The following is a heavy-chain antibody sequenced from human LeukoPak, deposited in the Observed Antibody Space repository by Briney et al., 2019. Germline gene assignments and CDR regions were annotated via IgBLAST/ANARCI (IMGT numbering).Heavy chain of an antibody. CDR3: ARDRGHYYDSRLGAFDI. V-gene: IGHV3-9*01. CDR1: GFTFDDYA. D-gene: IGHD3-22*01. Sequence: GRSLRLSCAASGFTFDDYAMHWVRQAPGKGLEWVSGISWNSGSIGYADSVKGRFTISRDNAKNSLYLQMNSLRAEDTAVYYCARDRGHYYDSRLGAFDIWGQGTMVTVSS. J-gene: IGHJ3*02. CDR2: ISWNSGSI.